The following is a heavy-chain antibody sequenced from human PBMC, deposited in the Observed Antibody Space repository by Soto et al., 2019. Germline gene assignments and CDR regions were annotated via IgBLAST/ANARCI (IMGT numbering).Heavy chain of an antibody. CDR2: ITDTGGDA. V-gene: IGHV3-23*01. CDR3: ARGSTDSYPGSRIFDF. D-gene: IGHD3-10*01. CDR1: GLTFGSRA. Sequence: GSLRLSCVASGLTFGSRAMSWVRQAPGEGLQWVSTITDTGGDAKYADSVRGRFVISRDNSKKTLYLQMTSLTAEDSAMYYCARGSTDSYPGSRIFDFWGRGTLVTVSS. J-gene: IGHJ4*02.